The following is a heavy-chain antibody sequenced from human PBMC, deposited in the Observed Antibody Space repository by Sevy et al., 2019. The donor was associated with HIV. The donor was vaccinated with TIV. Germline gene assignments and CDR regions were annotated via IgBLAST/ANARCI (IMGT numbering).Heavy chain of an antibody. Sequence: GGSLRLSCAASGFTFSGYDMHWVRQATGKGLEWVSAIGTAGDTYYPGSVKGRFTISRENAKNSLYLQMNSLRAGDTAVYYCARGGGIAAAGNHDAFDIWGQGTMVTVSS. V-gene: IGHV3-13*01. CDR3: ARGGGIAAAGNHDAFDI. CDR2: IGTAGDT. CDR1: GFTFSGYD. J-gene: IGHJ3*02. D-gene: IGHD6-13*01.